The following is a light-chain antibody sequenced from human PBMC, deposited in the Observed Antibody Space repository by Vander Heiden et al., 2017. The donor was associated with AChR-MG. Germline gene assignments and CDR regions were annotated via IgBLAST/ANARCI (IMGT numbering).Light chain of an antibody. V-gene: IGKV3-15*01. J-gene: IGKJ1*01. CDR2: DAS. Sequence: EILMTPSPATLSASPGERVTLSCRASQNVSNNLAWYKQTPGRAPTFLIYDASTRATGIPVRFSGSGFGTDFTLTISSLQSEDFAFYYCQQDNKWPRTFGQGTKVEVK. CDR1: QNVSNN. CDR3: QQDNKWPRT.